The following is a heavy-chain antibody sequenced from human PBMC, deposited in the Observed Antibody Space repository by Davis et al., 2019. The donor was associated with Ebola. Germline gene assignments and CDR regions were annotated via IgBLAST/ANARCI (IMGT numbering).Heavy chain of an antibody. D-gene: IGHD6-13*01. Sequence: GESLKISCAASGFTFSSYAMSWVRQAPGKGLEWVSAISGSGGSTYYADSVKGRFTISRDNSKNTLYLQMNSLRAEDTAVYYCAKDQDRSSWADYYYGMDVWGKGTTVTVSS. V-gene: IGHV3-23*01. CDR3: AKDQDRSSWADYYYGMDV. J-gene: IGHJ6*04. CDR1: GFTFSSYA. CDR2: ISGSGGST.